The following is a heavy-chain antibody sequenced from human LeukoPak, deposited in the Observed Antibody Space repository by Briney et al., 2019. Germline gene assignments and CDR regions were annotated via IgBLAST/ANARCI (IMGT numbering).Heavy chain of an antibody. D-gene: IGHD2-15*01. CDR3: AAYRNYCSGGSCYLD. Sequence: ASVKVSCKASGYTFTSYYMHWVRQAPGQGLEWMGIINPSGGSTSYAQKFRGRVTMTRDTSTSTVYMELSSLRSEDTAVYYCAAYRNYCSGGSCYLDWGQGTLVTVSS. V-gene: IGHV1-46*01. CDR1: GYTFTSYY. CDR2: INPSGGST. J-gene: IGHJ4*02.